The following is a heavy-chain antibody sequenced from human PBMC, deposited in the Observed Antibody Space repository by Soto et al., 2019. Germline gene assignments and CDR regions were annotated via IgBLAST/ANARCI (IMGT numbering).Heavy chain of an antibody. CDR2: IYYSGST. CDR3: AREGAAPYYYYGMDV. V-gene: IGHV4-31*03. CDR1: GGSISSGGYF. Sequence: QVQLQESGPGLVKPSQTLSLTCTVAGGSISSGGYFWSWIRQHPGKGLEWIGFIYYSGSTYYNQSLQSRVTISVDTSKNQFYLELSSVTAADTALYYCAREGAAPYYYYGMDVWGQGTTVTVSS. J-gene: IGHJ6*02. D-gene: IGHD6-6*01.